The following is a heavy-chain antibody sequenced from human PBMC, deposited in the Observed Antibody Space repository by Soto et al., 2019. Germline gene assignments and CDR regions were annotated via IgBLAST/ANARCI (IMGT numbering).Heavy chain of an antibody. D-gene: IGHD2-15*01. CDR3: AREVVVAAYFDY. CDR1: GFTFSSYE. J-gene: IGHJ4*02. CDR2: ISSSGSTI. V-gene: IGHV3-48*03. Sequence: GGSLRLSCAASGFTFSSYEMNWVRQAPGKGLEWVSYISSSGSTIYYADSVKGRFTISRDNAKNSLYLQMNSLRAEDTAVYYCAREVVVAAYFDYWGQGXLVTVSS.